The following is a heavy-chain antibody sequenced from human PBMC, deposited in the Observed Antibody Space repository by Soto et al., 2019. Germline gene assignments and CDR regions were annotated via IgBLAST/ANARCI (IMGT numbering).Heavy chain of an antibody. CDR3: AGILIAAAGGGLDV. V-gene: IGHV4-30-2*01. J-gene: IGHJ6*02. Sequence: QLQLQESGSGLVKPSQTLSLTCGVSGGSINSGDYAWSWIRQPPGKGLEWMGYIYHSGSTYYNPSLKSRVTILVDRSKNQFSLKLSSVTAADTAVYYCAGILIAAAGGGLDVWGQGTTVTVSS. CDR1: GGSINSGDYA. CDR2: IYHSGST. D-gene: IGHD6-13*01.